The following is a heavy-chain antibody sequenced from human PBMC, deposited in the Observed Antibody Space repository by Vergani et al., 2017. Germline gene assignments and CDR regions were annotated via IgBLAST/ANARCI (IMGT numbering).Heavy chain of an antibody. CDR3: AKARDPNCKGGNCYSYYYGLDL. V-gene: IGHV4-61*02. J-gene: IGHJ6*02. CDR1: GGSITSGSFY. CDR2: IHSSGTT. D-gene: IGHD2-15*01. Sequence: QVQLHESGPGLVKPSQTLSLTCTVSGGSITSGSFYWSWIRQPAGKGLEWIGRIHSSGTTNYNPSLKSRVTLSVDTSKNQLSLRMTSVTAADTAIYYCAKARDPNCKGGNCYSYYYGLDLWGQGTTVTVSS.